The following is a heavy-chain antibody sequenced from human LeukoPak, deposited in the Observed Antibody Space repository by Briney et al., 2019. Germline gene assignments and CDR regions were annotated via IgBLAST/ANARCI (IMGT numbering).Heavy chain of an antibody. CDR2: IYYTGST. V-gene: IGHV4-4*02. CDR1: GGSISSSNW. CDR3: ARLTWDTTMVRYYFDF. Sequence: PSETLSLTCAVSGGSISSSNWWSWVRQPPGKGLEWIGYIYYTGSTSYNPSLKSRVTISLDTSKNQFSLKLSSVTAADTAVYYCARLTWDTTMVRYYFDFWGQGTLVTVSS. D-gene: IGHD5-18*01. J-gene: IGHJ4*02.